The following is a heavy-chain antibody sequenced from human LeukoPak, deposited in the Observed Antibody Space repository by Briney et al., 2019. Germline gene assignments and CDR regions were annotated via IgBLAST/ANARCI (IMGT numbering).Heavy chain of an antibody. V-gene: IGHV4-59*01. CDR3: ARDPGSYFDY. D-gene: IGHD5-12*01. CDR1: GGSISSYY. CDR2: IYYSGST. Sequence: SETLSLTCTVSGGSISSYYWRWIRQPPGKGLEWIGYIYYSGSTNYNPSLKSRVTISVDTSKNQFSLKLSSVTAADTAVYYCARDPGSYFDYWGQGTLVTVSS. J-gene: IGHJ4*02.